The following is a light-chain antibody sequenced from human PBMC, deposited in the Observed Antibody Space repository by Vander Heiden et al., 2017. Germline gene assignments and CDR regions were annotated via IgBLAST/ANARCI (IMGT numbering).Light chain of an antibody. CDR3: SSYTTSRTWV. CDR1: SSDIGAYNY. J-gene: IGLJ3*02. Sequence: QSALTQPASVSGSPGQSITISCTGTSSDIGAYNYVSWYQHHPGKAPKLMTFDVYHRPSGVSTRFSGSKSGDTASLAISGLQAEDEAYYYCSSYTTSRTWVFGGGTELTVL. V-gene: IGLV2-14*03. CDR2: DVY.